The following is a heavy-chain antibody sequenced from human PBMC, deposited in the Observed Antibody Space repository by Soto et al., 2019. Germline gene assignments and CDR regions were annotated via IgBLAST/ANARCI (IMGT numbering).Heavy chain of an antibody. J-gene: IGHJ4*02. V-gene: IGHV3-74*01. Sequence: GGSLRLSCAASGLTFSSYWMHWVRQAPGKGLVWVSRINSDGSSTSYADSVKGRFTISRDNAKNTLYLQMNSLRAEDTAVYYCASGGSSLNFDSWGQGTLVTVSS. D-gene: IGHD6-6*01. CDR2: INSDGSST. CDR1: GLTFSSYW. CDR3: ASGGSSLNFDS.